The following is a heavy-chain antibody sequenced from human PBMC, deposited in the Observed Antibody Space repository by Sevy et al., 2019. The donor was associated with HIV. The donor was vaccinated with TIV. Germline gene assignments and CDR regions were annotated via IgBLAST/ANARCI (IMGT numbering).Heavy chain of an antibody. CDR3: ARNVGDQ. V-gene: IGHV3-7*02. D-gene: IGHD3-16*01. J-gene: IGHJ4*02. CDR2: IKQDGSQK. Sequence: GGSQRLSCVASGFTFSDYWMSWVRQAPGKGLEWVANIKQDGSQKYYIDSVKGRFTIFRDNAKNSVYLQMNSLRDDDEAVYYCARNVGDQWGQGTLVTVSS. CDR1: GFTFSDYW.